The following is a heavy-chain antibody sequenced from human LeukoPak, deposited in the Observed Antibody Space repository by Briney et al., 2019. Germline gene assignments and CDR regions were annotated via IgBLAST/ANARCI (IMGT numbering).Heavy chain of an antibody. CDR3: ARSDAYNKPSDY. CDR2: ISYDGSNK. J-gene: IGHJ4*02. CDR1: GLSFSHYV. V-gene: IGHV3-30*04. Sequence: GRSLRLSCAASGLSFSHYVIHWVRQAPGKGLEWVAVISYDGSNKYYADSVKGRFTISRDNSKNTLYLQMNSLRAEDTAVYYCARSDAYNKPSDYWGQGTLVTVSS. D-gene: IGHD5-24*01.